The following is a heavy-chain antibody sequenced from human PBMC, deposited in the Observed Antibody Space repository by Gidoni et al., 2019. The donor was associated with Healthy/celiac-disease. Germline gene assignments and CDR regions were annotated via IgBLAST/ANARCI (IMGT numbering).Heavy chain of an antibody. V-gene: IGHV4-38-2*01. CDR1: GYSISSGYY. J-gene: IGHJ5*02. Sequence: QVQLQESGPGLVKPSETLSLTCAVSGYSISSGYYSGWIRQPPGKGLEWIGSIYHSGSTYYNPSLKSRVTISVDTSKNQFSLKLSSVTATDTAVYYCASDPGPYYYGSGTPSVVFDPWGQGTLVTVSS. CDR3: ASDPGPYYYGSGTPSVVFDP. D-gene: IGHD3-10*01. CDR2: IYHSGST.